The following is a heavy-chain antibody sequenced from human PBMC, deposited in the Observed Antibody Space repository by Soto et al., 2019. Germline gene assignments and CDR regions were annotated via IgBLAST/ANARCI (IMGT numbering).Heavy chain of an antibody. CDR3: ARRPLGYRSWYFDL. V-gene: IGHV1-69*01. J-gene: IGHJ2*01. Sequence: QVQLVQSGAEVKKPGSSVKVSCKASGGAFSSYAISWVRQARGQGLEWMGGNLPLFNISNYAQKFQGRVTITADEPTSTAYMDLSNLTSEDTAVYYCARRPLGYRSWYFDLWRRGTLITVSS. CDR1: GGAFSSYA. CDR2: NLPLFNIS. D-gene: IGHD3-16*02.